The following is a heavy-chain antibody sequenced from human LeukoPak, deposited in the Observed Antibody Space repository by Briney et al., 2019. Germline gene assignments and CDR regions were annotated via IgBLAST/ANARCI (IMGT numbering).Heavy chain of an antibody. J-gene: IGHJ4*02. V-gene: IGHV3-7*05. Sequence: GGSLRLSCAASGFTFSTFWMTWVRQAPGKGLEWVANIKEDGSDRYYVDSLKGRFTISRDNAKNSLLLQMNSLRVEDTAVYYCARGVGYRSGWFDYWGQGTLVIVSS. D-gene: IGHD6-19*01. CDR1: GFTFSTFW. CDR2: IKEDGSDR. CDR3: ARGVGYRSGWFDY.